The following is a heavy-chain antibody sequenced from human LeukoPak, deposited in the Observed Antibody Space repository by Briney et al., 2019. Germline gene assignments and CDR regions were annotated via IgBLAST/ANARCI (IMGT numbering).Heavy chain of an antibody. J-gene: IGHJ4*02. D-gene: IGHD1-26*01. Sequence: ASVKVSCKASGYTFTSYAMHWVRQAPGQRSEWMGWINAGNGNTKYSQKFQGRVTITRDTSASTAYMELSSLRSEDTAVYYCARIPLIVGATPRYFDYWGQGTLVTVSS. CDR2: INAGNGNT. CDR3: ARIPLIVGATPRYFDY. CDR1: GYTFTSYA. V-gene: IGHV1-3*01.